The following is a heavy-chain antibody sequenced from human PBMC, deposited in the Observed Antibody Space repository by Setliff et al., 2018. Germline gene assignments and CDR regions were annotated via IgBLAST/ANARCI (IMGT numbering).Heavy chain of an antibody. D-gene: IGHD3-3*01. CDR3: ARTPDGFLGDGYNLNTLGYFDS. J-gene: IGHJ4*02. Sequence: ASVKVSCKASGYTFTSYDINWVRQATGQGLEWMGWMNPNSGNTGYAQKFQGRVTMTRNTSISTAYMDLSSLRSEDTAVYYCARTPDGFLGDGYNLNTLGYFDSWGQGTLVTVSS. CDR2: MNPNSGNT. CDR1: GYTFTSYD. V-gene: IGHV1-8*02.